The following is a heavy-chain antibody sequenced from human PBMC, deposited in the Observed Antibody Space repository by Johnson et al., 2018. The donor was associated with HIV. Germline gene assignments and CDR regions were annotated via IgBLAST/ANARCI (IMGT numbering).Heavy chain of an antibody. J-gene: IGHJ3*02. D-gene: IGHD3-22*01. Sequence: SAISSNGGSTYYANSVKGRFTISRDNSKNTLYLQMNSLRAEDTAVYYCATSLYFYDSSGFSFDAFDIWGQGTLVTVSS. CDR3: ATSLYFYDSSGFSFDAFDI. CDR2: ISSNGGST. V-gene: IGHV3-64*01.